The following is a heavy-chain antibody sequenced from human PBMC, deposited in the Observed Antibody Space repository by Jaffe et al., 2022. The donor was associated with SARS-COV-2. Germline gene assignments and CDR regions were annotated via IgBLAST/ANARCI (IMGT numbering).Heavy chain of an antibody. Sequence: EVQLVESGGGLVQPGGSLRLSCAASGFTFTNHYMDWVRQAPGKGLEWVGRTRNKANGYTTEYATSVRGRFIISRDDSKSSVYLQMNSLETEDTAVYYCARVAAVAWGYGTDVWGQGTTVTVSS. CDR1: GFTFTNHY. CDR3: ARVAAVAWGYGTDV. V-gene: IGHV3-72*01. CDR2: TRNKANGYTT. D-gene: IGHD2-15*01. J-gene: IGHJ6*02.